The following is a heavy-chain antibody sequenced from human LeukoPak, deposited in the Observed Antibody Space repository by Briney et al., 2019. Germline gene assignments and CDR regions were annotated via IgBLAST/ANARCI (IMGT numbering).Heavy chain of an antibody. D-gene: IGHD1-7*01. V-gene: IGHV5-51*01. CDR1: GYSFTSYW. CDR2: IYPGHSDP. J-gene: IGHJ5*02. CDR3: ARQVGTGTIAWFDP. Sequence: GESLKISCKGSGYSFTSYWIGWVRQMPRKSLECMVIIYPGHSDPRYSPSFQGQVTISADKSISTAYLQWSSLKASDTAMYYCARQVGTGTIAWFDPWGQGTLVTVSS.